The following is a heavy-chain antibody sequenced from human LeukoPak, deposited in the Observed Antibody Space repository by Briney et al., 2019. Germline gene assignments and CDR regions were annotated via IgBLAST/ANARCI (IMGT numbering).Heavy chain of an antibody. J-gene: IGHJ4*02. CDR1: GFTFSRFG. V-gene: IGHV3-48*02. D-gene: IGHD2-15*01. CDR3: AQKGGADY. CDR2: ISSTSSSTI. Sequence: GGSLRLSCAASGFTFSRFGMNWVRQAPGKGLEWVSYISSTSSSTIYYADSVKGRFTISRDNAKNSLYLQMNSLRDEDTAVYYCAQKGGADYWGQGTLVTVSS.